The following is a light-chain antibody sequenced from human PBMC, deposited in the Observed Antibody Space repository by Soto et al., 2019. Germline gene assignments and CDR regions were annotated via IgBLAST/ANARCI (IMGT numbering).Light chain of an antibody. CDR2: GVS. CDR1: QTVSSY. CDR3: QQRYNWLT. V-gene: IGKV3-11*01. Sequence: IVLTQSPATLSLSPGERATLSCRARQTVSSYLSWYQHKPGQAPRLLIYGVSNRATGIPARLSGSGSGTDFTLTISSLEPEDSAVYYCQQRYNWLTFGGGTKVEIK. J-gene: IGKJ4*01.